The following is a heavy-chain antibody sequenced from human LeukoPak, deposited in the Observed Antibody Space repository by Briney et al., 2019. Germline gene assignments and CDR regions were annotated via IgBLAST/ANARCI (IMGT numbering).Heavy chain of an antibody. V-gene: IGHV1-18*01. Sequence: EASVKVSCKASGGTFSSYGISWVRQAPGQGLEWMGWISAYNGNTNYAQKLQGRVTMTTDTSTSTAYMELRSLRSDDTAVYYCARDCSGGSCNTAIDYWGQGTLVAVSS. CDR1: GGTFSSYG. CDR3: ARDCSGGSCNTAIDY. D-gene: IGHD2-15*01. J-gene: IGHJ4*02. CDR2: ISAYNGNT.